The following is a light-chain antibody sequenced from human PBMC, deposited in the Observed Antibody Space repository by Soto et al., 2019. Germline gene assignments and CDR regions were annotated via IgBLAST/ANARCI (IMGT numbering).Light chain of an antibody. V-gene: IGKV1-39*01. CDR1: QSIRSY. J-gene: IGKJ1*01. CDR2: VAS. CDR3: QQTYSSPPT. Sequence: DIQMTQSPASLSASIGGIVTVTCRASQSIRSYLNWYQQKPGKAPNLLIYVASTLQSGVPSRFSGSGSGTDFTLTISSLQPEDFATYYCQQTYSSPPTFGQGTKVDIK.